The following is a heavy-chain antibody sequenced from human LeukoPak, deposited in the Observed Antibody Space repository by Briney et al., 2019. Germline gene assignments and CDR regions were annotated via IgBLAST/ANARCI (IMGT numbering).Heavy chain of an antibody. V-gene: IGHV3-33*01. Sequence: GGSLRLSCAASGFTFSSYGMHWVRQAPGKGLEWVAVIWYDGSNKYYADSVKGRFTISRDNSKNTLYLQMNSLRVEDTAVYYCARAFTVVSHYYFDYWGQGTLVTVSS. CDR2: IWYDGSNK. CDR1: GFTFSSYG. J-gene: IGHJ4*02. CDR3: ARAFTVVSHYYFDY. D-gene: IGHD4-23*01.